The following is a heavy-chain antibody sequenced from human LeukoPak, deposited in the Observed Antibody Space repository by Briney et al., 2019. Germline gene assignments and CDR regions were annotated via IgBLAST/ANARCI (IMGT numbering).Heavy chain of an antibody. CDR1: GYTFTGYY. CDR2: INPNSGGT. CDR3: ARGTSWSGGIDY. D-gene: IGHD3-10*01. Sequence: ASVKVSCKASGYTFTGYYMHWVRQAPGQGLEWMGRINPNSGGTNYAQKFQGRVTMTRDTSISTAYMELSRLRSDDTAVYYCARGTSWSGGIDYWGQGTLVTVSS. J-gene: IGHJ4*02. V-gene: IGHV1-2*06.